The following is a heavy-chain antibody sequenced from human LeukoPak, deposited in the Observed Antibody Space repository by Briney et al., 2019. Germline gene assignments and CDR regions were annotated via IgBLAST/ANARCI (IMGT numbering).Heavy chain of an antibody. CDR2: IDYSGNT. J-gene: IGHJ4*02. D-gene: IGHD3-3*01. V-gene: IGHV4-39*07. CDR3: ARGVDFWSYYLDY. Sequence: SETLSLTCSVSGGSFSSSNYQWGWIRQPPGKGLERIGSIDYSGNTYYNPSLKSRVTISVDKSKSQFSLKVRSVTAADTAVYYCARGVDFWSYYLDYWGQGTLVSVSS. CDR1: GGSFSSSNYQ.